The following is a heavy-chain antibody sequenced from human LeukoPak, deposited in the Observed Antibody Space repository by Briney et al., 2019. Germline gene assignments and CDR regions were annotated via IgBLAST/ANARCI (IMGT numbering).Heavy chain of an antibody. J-gene: IGHJ4*02. D-gene: IGHD3-10*01. Sequence: PGGSLRLSCAASGFTFSNYNMNWVRQAPGKGLEWASYISSSSSSTIYYADSVKGRFTISRDNAKNSLYLQMNSLRAEDTAVYYCARDHYYGSGSSYKDYWGQGSLVTVSS. CDR1: GFTFSNYN. V-gene: IGHV3-48*01. CDR3: ARDHYYGSGSSYKDY. CDR2: ISSSSSSTI.